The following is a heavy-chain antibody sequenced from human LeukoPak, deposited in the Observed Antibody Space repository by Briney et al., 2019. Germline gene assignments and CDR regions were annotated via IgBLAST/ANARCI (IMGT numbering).Heavy chain of an antibody. J-gene: IGHJ4*02. Sequence: GASVKVSCKASGYTFTSYGISWVRQAPGQGLEWMGWISAYNGNTNYAQKLQGRVTMTTDTSTSTAYMELRSLRSDDTAVYYYATGYSSGWYSSGNQRGGSTDYWGQGTLVTVSS. CDR1: GYTFTSYG. CDR3: ATGYSSGWYSSGNQRGGSTDY. D-gene: IGHD6-19*01. CDR2: ISAYNGNT. V-gene: IGHV1-18*01.